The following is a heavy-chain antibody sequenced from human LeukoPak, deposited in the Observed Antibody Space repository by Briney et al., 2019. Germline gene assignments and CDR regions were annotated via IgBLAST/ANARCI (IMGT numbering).Heavy chain of an antibody. Sequence: ASVKVSCKVSGYTLTELSMNWVRQAPGKGLEWMGGFDPEDAETIYAQKFQGRVTMTEDTSTDTAYMELSSLRSEDTAVYYCATDHSVMGAPTYWGQGTPVTVSS. V-gene: IGHV1-24*01. J-gene: IGHJ4*02. CDR2: FDPEDAET. CDR3: ATDHSVMGAPTY. CDR1: GYTLTELS. D-gene: IGHD1-26*01.